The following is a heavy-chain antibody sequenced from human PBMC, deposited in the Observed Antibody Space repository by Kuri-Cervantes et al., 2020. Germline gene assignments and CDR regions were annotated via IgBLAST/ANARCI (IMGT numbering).Heavy chain of an antibody. D-gene: IGHD3-9*01. Sequence: SETLSLTCAVYGGSFSGYYWSWIRQPPGKGLEWIGYIYYSGSTYYNPSLKSRVTISVDTSKNQFSLKLSSVTAADTAVYYCAREYYDILTGYYRGLKEYYFDYWGQGTLVTVSS. CDR3: AREYYDILTGYYRGLKEYYFDY. J-gene: IGHJ4*02. CDR1: GGSFSGYY. V-gene: IGHV4-30-4*08. CDR2: IYYSGST.